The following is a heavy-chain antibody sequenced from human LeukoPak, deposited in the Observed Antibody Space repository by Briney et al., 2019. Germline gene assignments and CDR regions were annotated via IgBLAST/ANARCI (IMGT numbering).Heavy chain of an antibody. CDR1: AYIFTSHW. D-gene: IGHD3-22*01. V-gene: IGHV5-51*01. Sequence: AESLQISSNGSAYIFTSHWISWLRQMPRKGLEWMGIIYPADSDTRYSPSFQGQVTISADKSINTAYLQWSSLKAADTTMYYCASRSNSYYYGIDYWGEGTLVTVSS. J-gene: IGHJ4*02. CDR3: ASRSNSYYYGIDY. CDR2: IYPADSDT.